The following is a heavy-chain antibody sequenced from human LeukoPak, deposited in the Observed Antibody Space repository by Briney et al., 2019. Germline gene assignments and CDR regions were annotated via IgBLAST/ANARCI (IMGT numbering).Heavy chain of an antibody. D-gene: IGHD4-17*01. J-gene: IGHJ4*02. CDR1: GFTFSSYN. CDR3: ARDMYYGDYEIDY. Sequence: GRSLRLSCAASGFTFSSYNMDWVRQAPGKGLEWVSYITSSSSTIYYADSVKGRFTISRDNAKNSLFLQMNSLRDEDTAVYYCARDMYYGDYEIDYWGQGTLVTVSS. CDR2: ITSSSSTI. V-gene: IGHV3-48*02.